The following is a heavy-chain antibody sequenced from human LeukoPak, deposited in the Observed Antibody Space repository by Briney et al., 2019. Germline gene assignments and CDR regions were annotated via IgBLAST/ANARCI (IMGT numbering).Heavy chain of an antibody. CDR3: AKDAGGFGEYKVDY. Sequence: GSLRLSCAASGFTLSRYAMGRVRQAPGKGLGWVSAISGSGGSTYYAGSVKGRFTISRDNSKNTLYLQMNSLRAEDTAVYYCAKDAGGFGEYKVDYWGQGTLVTASS. D-gene: IGHD3-10*01. J-gene: IGHJ4*02. CDR1: GFTLSRYA. CDR2: ISGSGGST. V-gene: IGHV3-23*01.